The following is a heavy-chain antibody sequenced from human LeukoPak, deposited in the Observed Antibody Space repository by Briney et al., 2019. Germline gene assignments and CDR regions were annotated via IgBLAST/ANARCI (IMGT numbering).Heavy chain of an antibody. Sequence: SGGSLRLSCAASGFNFSTYAMSWVRQAPGKGLEWVSGISGSGDSTYYADSVKGRFTISRDTSKNTPYLQMNSLRVEDTAVYYCARDRSDSSTWYAGSHWGQGTLVTVSS. CDR2: ISGSGDST. CDR3: ARDRSDSSTWYAGSH. D-gene: IGHD6-13*01. J-gene: IGHJ4*02. CDR1: GFNFSTYA. V-gene: IGHV3-23*01.